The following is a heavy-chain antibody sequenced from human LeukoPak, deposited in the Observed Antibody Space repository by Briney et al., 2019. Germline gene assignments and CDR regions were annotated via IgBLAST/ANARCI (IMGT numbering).Heavy chain of an antibody. D-gene: IGHD4-17*01. CDR3: ARHPHTVTGSDAFDI. V-gene: IGHV4-39*01. CDR2: IYYSGST. J-gene: IGHJ3*02. Sequence: SETLSLTCTVSGGSISSSSYYWGWIRQPPGKGLEWIGSIYYSGSTYYNPSLKSRVTISVDTSKNQFSLKLSSVTAADTAVYYCARHPHTVTGSDAFDIWGQGTMVTVSS. CDR1: GGSISSSSYY.